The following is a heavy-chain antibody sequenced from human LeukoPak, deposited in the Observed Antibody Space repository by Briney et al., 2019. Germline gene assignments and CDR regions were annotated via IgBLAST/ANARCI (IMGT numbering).Heavy chain of an antibody. D-gene: IGHD3-10*01. V-gene: IGHV1-69*01. CDR2: IILIFGTA. CDR3: ARDNPHTMVRGVIPFDY. J-gene: IGHJ4*02. CDR1: GGTFSSYA. Sequence: GSSVKVSCKASGGTFSSYAISWVRQAPGQGLEWMGGIILIFGTANYAQKFQGRVTITADESTSTAYMELSSLRSEDTAVYYCARDNPHTMVRGVIPFDYWGQGTLVTVSS.